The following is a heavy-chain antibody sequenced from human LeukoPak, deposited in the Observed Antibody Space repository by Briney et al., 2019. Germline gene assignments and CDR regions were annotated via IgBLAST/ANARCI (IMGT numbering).Heavy chain of an antibody. J-gene: IGHJ3*02. V-gene: IGHV4-59*01. CDR1: RGSISTYY. Sequence: SETLSLTCTVSRGSISTYYWNWIRQPPGKGLEWIGYIYYTGTTDYNPSLKSRVTMSVDASKNQFSLKLTSVTTADTAVYYCAREGHYYASGSGAFDIWGQGTAITVSS. D-gene: IGHD3-10*01. CDR2: IYYTGTT. CDR3: AREGHYYASGSGAFDI.